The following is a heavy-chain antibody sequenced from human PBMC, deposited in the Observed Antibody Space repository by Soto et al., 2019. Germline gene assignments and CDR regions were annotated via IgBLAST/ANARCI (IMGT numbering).Heavy chain of an antibody. J-gene: IGHJ6*02. CDR1: GFTFSSYE. CDR3: ARDQSGGVLWFGELLAGMDV. D-gene: IGHD3-10*01. Sequence: GGSLRLSCAASGFTFSSYEMNWVRQAPGKGLEWVSYISSSGSTIYYADSVKGRFTTSRDNAKNSLYLQMNSLRAEDTAVYYCARDQSGGVLWFGELLAGMDVWGQGTTVTVSS. CDR2: ISSSGSTI. V-gene: IGHV3-48*03.